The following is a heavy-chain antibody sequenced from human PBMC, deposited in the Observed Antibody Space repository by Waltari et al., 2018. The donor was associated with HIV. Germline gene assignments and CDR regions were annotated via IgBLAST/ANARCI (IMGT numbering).Heavy chain of an antibody. D-gene: IGHD6-19*01. J-gene: IGHJ6*02. V-gene: IGHV1-2*02. CDR1: GYTLTDYN. CDR2: INPSMGGT. Sequence: QVQLLQSGAEVKKPGASVKVSCKASGYTLTDYNLHWARQAPGQGLEWVGWINPSMGGTNYAQRFRGRITMTRDTSINTAYMELSSLRSDDTSVYFCAKVGEEQWLVPDFYYFAMDVWGQATTVIVSS. CDR3: AKVGEEQWLVPDFYYFAMDV.